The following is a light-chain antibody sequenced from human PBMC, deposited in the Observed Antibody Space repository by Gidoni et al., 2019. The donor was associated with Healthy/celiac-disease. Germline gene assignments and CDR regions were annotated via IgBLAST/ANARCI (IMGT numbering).Light chain of an antibody. V-gene: IGKV6-21*02. CDR1: QSIGSI. Sequence: EIVLTQSRNVQSVPPKEKFPITCRASQSIGSILHWYQQKPDQSPNLLLNYASQSISGVPSRFSGSGSGTDFPLTINSLEAEDAATYYCHQSSSSWTFGPGTKVEIK. J-gene: IGKJ1*01. CDR2: YAS. CDR3: HQSSSSWT.